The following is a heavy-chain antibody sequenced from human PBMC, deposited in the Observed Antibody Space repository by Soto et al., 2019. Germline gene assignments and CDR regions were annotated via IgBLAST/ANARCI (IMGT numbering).Heavy chain of an antibody. V-gene: IGHV1-8*01. Sequence: ASVKVSCKASGDTFTSYDINWVRQATGQGLEWMGWMNPNSGNTGYAQKFQGRVTMTRNTSISTAYMELSSLRSEDTAVYYCARGPSPVVTPDAFDIWGQGTMVTVSS. CDR1: GDTFTSYD. D-gene: IGHD2-21*02. J-gene: IGHJ3*02. CDR3: ARGPSPVVTPDAFDI. CDR2: MNPNSGNT.